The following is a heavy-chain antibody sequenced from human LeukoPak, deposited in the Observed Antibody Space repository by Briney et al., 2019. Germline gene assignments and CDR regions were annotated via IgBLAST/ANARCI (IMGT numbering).Heavy chain of an antibody. CDR1: GGSISSYY. J-gene: IGHJ3*02. D-gene: IGHD4-23*01. Sequence: PSETLSLTCTVSGGSISSYYWNWIRQPPGKGLEWIGYIYDSGSTNYNPSLKSRVTVSVDTSKKQVSLKLSSVTAADTAVYYCARATVVDAFEMWGQGTMVTVSS. V-gene: IGHV4-59*01. CDR2: IYDSGST. CDR3: ARATVVDAFEM.